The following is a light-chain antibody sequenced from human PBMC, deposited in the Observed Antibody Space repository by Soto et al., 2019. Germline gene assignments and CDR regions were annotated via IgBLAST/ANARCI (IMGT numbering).Light chain of an antibody. CDR2: KVS. CDR3: KQSTQLPPT. J-gene: IGKJ5*01. CDR1: QSLLHITGETF. Sequence: DVVMTQTPLSLSVTPGQPASISCKSSQSLLHITGETFLFCYLQKPFQSPQLMIYKVSTRVSGVPYRVSGSGSGTDFTLEISRVESDDVGMYECKQSTQLPPTFGPATRLGIE. V-gene: IGKV2D-29*02.